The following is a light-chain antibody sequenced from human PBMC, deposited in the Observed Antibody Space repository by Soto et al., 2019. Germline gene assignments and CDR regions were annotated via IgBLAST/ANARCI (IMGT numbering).Light chain of an antibody. CDR2: GAS. J-gene: IGKJ2*01. CDR1: QSVSNSY. V-gene: IGKV3-20*01. CDR3: QQYGNSPRT. Sequence: EIVLTQSPGTLSLSPGERASLSCRASQSVSNSYLAWCQQKPGQAPRLLIYGASSRATGIPDRFSGSGSGTDFTLTISRLEPEDLAVYYCQQYGNSPRTFGQGTKLVIK.